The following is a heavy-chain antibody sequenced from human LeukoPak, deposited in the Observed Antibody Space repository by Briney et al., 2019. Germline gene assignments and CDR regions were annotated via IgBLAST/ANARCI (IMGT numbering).Heavy chain of an antibody. CDR3: AKGPAAAHNYYGMDV. CDR2: ISSSSSYI. J-gene: IGHJ6*02. CDR1: GFTFSSYS. D-gene: IGHD2-2*01. Sequence: GGSLRLPCAASGFTFSSYSMNWVRQAPGKGLEWVSSISSSSSYIYYADSVKGRFTISRDNAKNSLFLQMNSLRAEDTAVYYCAKGPAAAHNYYGMDVWGQGTTVTVSS. V-gene: IGHV3-21*04.